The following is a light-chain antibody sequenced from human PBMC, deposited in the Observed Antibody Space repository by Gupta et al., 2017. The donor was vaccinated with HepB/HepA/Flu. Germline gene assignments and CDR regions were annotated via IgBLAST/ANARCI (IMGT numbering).Light chain of an antibody. CDR1: SSNIGSNT. Sequence: QSVLTQPPSASGTPGQRVTIACSGSSSNIGSNTVNWYQQLPGTAPKLLIYNNNQRPSGVPDRFSGSKSGTSASLAISGLQSEDEADYYCAAWDDSLSGPEFGGGTKLTVL. CDR3: AAWDDSLSGPE. V-gene: IGLV1-44*01. CDR2: NNN. J-gene: IGLJ3*02.